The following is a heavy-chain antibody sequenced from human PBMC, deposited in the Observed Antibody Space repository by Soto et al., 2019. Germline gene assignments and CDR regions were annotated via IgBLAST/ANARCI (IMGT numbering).Heavy chain of an antibody. V-gene: IGHV3-30*18. J-gene: IGHJ6*02. Sequence: GGSLRLSCAASGFTFSSYGMHWVRQAPGKGLEWVAVISYDGSNKYYADSVKGRFTISRDNSKNTLYLQMNSLRAEDTAVYYCVKDRYNWNDGYYYYGMDVWGQGTTVTVSS. CDR3: VKDRYNWNDGYYYYGMDV. D-gene: IGHD1-20*01. CDR1: GFTFSSYG. CDR2: ISYDGSNK.